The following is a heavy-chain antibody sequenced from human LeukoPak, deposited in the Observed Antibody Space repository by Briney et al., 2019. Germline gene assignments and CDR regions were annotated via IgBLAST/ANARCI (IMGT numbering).Heavy chain of an antibody. CDR1: GFSFSTYW. CDR2: INPDGSTS. D-gene: IGHD6-19*01. Sequence: GGSLRLSCAASGFSFSTYWMHWVRQAPGKGLVWVARINPDGSTSSYTDSVKGRLTISRDNARNTLYLQMSSLKADDTAVYYCTRDRGGWQPTYNYYYYGMDVWGQGTTVTVSS. V-gene: IGHV3-74*01. J-gene: IGHJ6*02. CDR3: TRDRGGWQPTYNYYYYGMDV.